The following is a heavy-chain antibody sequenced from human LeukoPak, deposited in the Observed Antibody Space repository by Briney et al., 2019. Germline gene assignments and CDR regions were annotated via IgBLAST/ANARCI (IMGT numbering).Heavy chain of an antibody. D-gene: IGHD1-26*01. CDR2: INAGNGNT. Sequence: ASVKVSCKASGYTFTSYAMHWVRQAPGQRLEWMGWINAGNGNTKYSQKFQGRVSMTADTSASTAYMELRSLRSDDTAVYYCARSGRGTYYYFDLWGQGTLVTVSS. CDR3: ARSGRGTYYYFDL. CDR1: GYTFTSYA. J-gene: IGHJ4*02. V-gene: IGHV1-3*01.